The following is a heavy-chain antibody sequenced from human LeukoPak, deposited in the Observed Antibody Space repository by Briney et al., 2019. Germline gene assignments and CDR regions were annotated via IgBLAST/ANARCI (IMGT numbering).Heavy chain of an antibody. D-gene: IGHD3-22*01. CDR2: ISYDASNK. Sequence: GGSLRLSCEGSGFSFSDQGMHWVRQAPGKGLEWVAVISYDASNKYYADSVKGRFTISRDNSKNTLYLQMNSLRAEDTAVYYCARENYYDSSGYYDCWGQGTLVTVSS. CDR1: GFSFSDQG. V-gene: IGHV3-30*03. CDR3: ARENYYDSSGYYDC. J-gene: IGHJ4*02.